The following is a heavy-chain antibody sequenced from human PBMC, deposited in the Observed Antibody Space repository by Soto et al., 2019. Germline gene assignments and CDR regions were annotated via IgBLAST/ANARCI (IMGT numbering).Heavy chain of an antibody. D-gene: IGHD3-22*01. CDR1: GGSISSGDYY. CDR2: IYYSGST. J-gene: IGHJ5*02. V-gene: IGHV4-30-4*01. CDR3: AIEMDDSSAYYRQNWFDP. Sequence: SETLSLTCTVSGGSISSGDYYWSWIRQPPGKGLEWIGYIYYSGSTYYNPSLKSRLTISVDTSKNQFSLKLSSVTAADTAVYYCAIEMDDSSAYYRQNWFDPWGQGTLVTVSS.